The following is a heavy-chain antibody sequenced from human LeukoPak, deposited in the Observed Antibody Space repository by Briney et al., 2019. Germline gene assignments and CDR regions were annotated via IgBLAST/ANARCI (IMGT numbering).Heavy chain of an antibody. J-gene: IGHJ1*01. CDR2: IKHSVST. D-gene: IGHD3-10*02. CDR1: GRSFSGYY. CDR3: ARLPHVS. V-gene: IGHV4-34*01. Sequence: SETLSLTCAVYGRSFSGYYWSWIRQPPGKGLEWMWEIKHSVSTNYNPSLKSRFTISVDTSKNQFSLKMSPVNAADRDVYYCARLPHVSWGQGTLVTVYS.